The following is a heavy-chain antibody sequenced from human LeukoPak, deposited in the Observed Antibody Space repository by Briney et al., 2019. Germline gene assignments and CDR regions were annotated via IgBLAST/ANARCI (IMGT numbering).Heavy chain of an antibody. J-gene: IGHJ5*02. CDR3: ARVPPSSGSSLWDWFDP. D-gene: IGHD1-26*01. Sequence: PSETLSLTCAVYGGSFSGYYWSWIRQPPGKGLEWIGEINHSGSTNYNPSLKSRVTISVDTSKNQFSLKLSSVTAADTAVYYCARVPPSSGSSLWDWFDPWGQGTLVTVSS. CDR1: GGSFSGYY. V-gene: IGHV4-34*01. CDR2: INHSGST.